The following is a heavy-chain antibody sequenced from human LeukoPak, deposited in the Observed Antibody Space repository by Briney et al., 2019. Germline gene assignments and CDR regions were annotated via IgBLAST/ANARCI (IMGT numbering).Heavy chain of an antibody. J-gene: IGHJ4*02. Sequence: SETLSLTCTVSGGSISSYYWSWLRQPPGKGLEWIGYIYYSGSTNYNTPLKSRVNISVDTSKNQFSLKLSSVTAADTSVYYCASRNYDHWGQGTLVTVSS. CDR2: IYYSGST. D-gene: IGHD3-3*01. CDR1: GGSISSYY. V-gene: IGHV4-59*01. CDR3: ASRNYDH.